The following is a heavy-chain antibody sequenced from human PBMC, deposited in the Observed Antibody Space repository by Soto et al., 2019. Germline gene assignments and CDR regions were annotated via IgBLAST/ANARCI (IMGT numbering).Heavy chain of an antibody. Sequence: QVQLVESGGGVVQPGRSLRLSCAASGFTFSTYGMHWVRQAPGKGLEWVALISYDGSNKYYADSVKGRFTISRDNSKNTLYLQMSSLSAEDTVVYYCAKAISGVGGTHCYGMDVW. D-gene: IGHD3-10*01. V-gene: IGHV3-30*18. CDR2: ISYDGSNK. CDR3: AKAISGVGGTHCYGMDV. J-gene: IGHJ6*01. CDR1: GFTFSTYG.